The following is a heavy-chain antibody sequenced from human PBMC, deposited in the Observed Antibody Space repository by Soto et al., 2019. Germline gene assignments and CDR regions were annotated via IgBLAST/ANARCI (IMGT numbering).Heavy chain of an antibody. CDR1: GYTFTGYY. CDR3: ATDQNLVGDTTFG. CDR2: INPNSGGT. J-gene: IGHJ4*01. V-gene: IGHV1-2*02. D-gene: IGHD1-26*01. Sequence: ASVKVSCKASGYTFTGYYMHWVRQAPGQGLEWMGWINPNSGGTNYAQKFQGRVTMTEDTSTDTAYMELSSLRSEDTAVYYCATDQNLVGDTTFGWGQGILVPVSS.